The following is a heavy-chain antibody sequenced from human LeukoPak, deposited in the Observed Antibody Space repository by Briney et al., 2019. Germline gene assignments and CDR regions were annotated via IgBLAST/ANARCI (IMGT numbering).Heavy chain of an antibody. J-gene: IGHJ3*02. CDR3: AKGLTVTPAHDAFDI. CDR2: ISSSGSTI. CDR1: GFTFSDYY. V-gene: IGHV3-11*04. Sequence: NPGGSLRLSCAASGFTFSDYYMSWIRQAPGKGLEWVSYISSSGSTIYYADSVKGRFTISRDNSKNTLYLQMNSLRAEDTAVYYCAKGLTVTPAHDAFDIWGQGTMVTVSS. D-gene: IGHD4-17*01.